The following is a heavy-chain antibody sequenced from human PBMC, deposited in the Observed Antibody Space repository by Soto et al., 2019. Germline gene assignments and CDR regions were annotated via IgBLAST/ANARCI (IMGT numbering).Heavy chain of an antibody. J-gene: IGHJ4*02. D-gene: IGHD3-16*01. CDR2: LNPRSGAT. CDR3: VKGGGVDEVITTRVVFDY. V-gene: IGHV1-2*02. Sequence: QVQLVQSGAEVKKPGASVKVSCKASGYTFTGNYIHWMRQAPGQGPEWMGWLNPRSGATDYAQKFQGRVTITRDTSISTAYMDLSRLTSDDTAMYYCVKGGGVDEVITTRVVFDYWGQGTPLTVSS. CDR1: GYTFTGNY.